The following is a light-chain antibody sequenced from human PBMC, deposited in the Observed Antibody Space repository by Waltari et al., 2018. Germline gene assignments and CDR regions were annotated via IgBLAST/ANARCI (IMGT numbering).Light chain of an antibody. J-gene: IGLJ2*01. Sequence: SYDVTQSPSVSVSAGQTVSISCSGDGLGDKYVSWYQQRPGQSPVLVLYQDSKRPLGIPERFSGSNSGNTATLTISGTQSMDEADFYCQVWDSSTVVFGGGTRLTVL. CDR3: QVWDSSTVV. V-gene: IGLV3-1*01. CDR1: GLGDKY. CDR2: QDS.